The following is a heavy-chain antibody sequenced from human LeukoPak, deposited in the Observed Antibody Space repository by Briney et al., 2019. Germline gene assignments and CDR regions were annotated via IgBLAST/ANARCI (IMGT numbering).Heavy chain of an antibody. Sequence: GGSLRLSCAASGFTFSSYWMHWVRQAPGKGLVWVSRINGDGSSTSYADSVKGRFTISRDNAKNTLDLQMNSLRAEDTAVYYCARSHYYESSGYFSYYYGMDVWGQGTTVTVSS. CDR2: INGDGSST. CDR1: GFTFSSYW. CDR3: ARSHYYESSGYFSYYYGMDV. V-gene: IGHV3-74*01. D-gene: IGHD3-22*01. J-gene: IGHJ6*02.